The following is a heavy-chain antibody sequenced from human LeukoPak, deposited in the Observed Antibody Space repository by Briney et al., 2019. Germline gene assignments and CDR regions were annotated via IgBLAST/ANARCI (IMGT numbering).Heavy chain of an antibody. J-gene: IGHJ6*03. V-gene: IGHV3-43D*03. CDR2: ISWDGGST. CDR1: GFTFDDYA. CDR3: AKDIGQYYYYYMDV. Sequence: GGSLRLSCAASGFTFDDYAMHWVRQAPGKGLEWVSLISWDGGSTYYADSVKGRSTISRDNSKNSLYLQMNSLRAEDTALYYCAKDIGQYYYYYMDVWGKGTTVTVSS.